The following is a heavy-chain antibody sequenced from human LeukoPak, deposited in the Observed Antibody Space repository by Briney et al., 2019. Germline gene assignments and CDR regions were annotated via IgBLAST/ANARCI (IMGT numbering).Heavy chain of an antibody. J-gene: IGHJ4*02. Sequence: GGSLRLSCADSGFTFITYDIQWVRQAPGKGLEWVALISYGGSNEYYGGSVKGRFTISRDNSKNTLYLQMNSLSAEDTAVYYCVTGDNSGYAYWGQGTLVTVSS. CDR2: ISYGGSNE. CDR3: VTGDNSGYAY. D-gene: IGHD3-22*01. CDR1: GFTFITYD. V-gene: IGHV3-30*03.